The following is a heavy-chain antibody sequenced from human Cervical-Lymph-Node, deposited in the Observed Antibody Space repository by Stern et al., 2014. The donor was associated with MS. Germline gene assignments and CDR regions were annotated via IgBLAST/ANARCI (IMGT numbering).Heavy chain of an antibody. Sequence: VQLVESGPGLVKPSETLSLTCTVSGGSVSSGSYYWSWIRQPPGKGLEWIGYIYYSGSTNYNPSLKSRVPISVDTSKNQFSLKLSSVTAADTAVYYCARAEYSGYFDYWGQGTLVTVSS. V-gene: IGHV4-61*01. CDR3: ARAEYSGYFDY. CDR2: IYYSGST. D-gene: IGHD1-26*01. J-gene: IGHJ4*02. CDR1: GGSVSSGSYY.